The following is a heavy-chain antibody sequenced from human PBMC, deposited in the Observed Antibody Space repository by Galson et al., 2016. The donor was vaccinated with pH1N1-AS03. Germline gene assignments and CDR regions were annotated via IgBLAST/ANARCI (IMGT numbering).Heavy chain of an antibody. J-gene: IGHJ5*02. D-gene: IGHD2-15*01. Sequence: QSGAEVKKPGDSLKISCKASGYTFSNFGMSWVRQAPGQGLEWMGWISPQNGNTQYAQRLEGRVTMTTDTSTSTAYMELWSLTYDDTAVYYCARAAPFDPWGQGTLVIVSS. CDR1: GYTFSNFG. CDR3: ARAAPFDP. V-gene: IGHV1-18*04. CDR2: ISPQNGNT.